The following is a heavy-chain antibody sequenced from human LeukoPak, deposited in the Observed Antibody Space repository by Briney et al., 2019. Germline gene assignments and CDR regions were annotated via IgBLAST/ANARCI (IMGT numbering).Heavy chain of an antibody. V-gene: IGHV4-59*01. J-gene: IGHJ4*02. CDR3: ARVFNPWGIHYYFDY. CDR2: IYYSGST. D-gene: IGHD7-27*01. Sequence: SETLSLTCTVSGGSISSYYWSWIRQPPGNELEWIGYIYYSGSTYYNQSLKSRVTISVDTSKKQFSLKMSSVTAADTAVYYCARVFNPWGIHYYFDYWGEGTLVTVSS. CDR1: GGSISSYY.